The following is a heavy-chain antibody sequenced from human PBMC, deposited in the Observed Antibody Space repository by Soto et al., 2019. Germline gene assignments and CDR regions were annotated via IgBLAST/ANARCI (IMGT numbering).Heavy chain of an antibody. CDR3: EGVVWFRGMDV. CDR1: GDSVSSSSAA. CDR2: AYYRSKWIH. Sequence: PXQSLSLTCDISGDSVSSSSAAWNWIRQSPSRGLEWLGRAYYRSKWIHEYTVSMESRITINPDTSKNQFSLHIYSVTPEDTAVYYCEGVVWFRGMDVWGQGTPVTVSS. J-gene: IGHJ6*02. D-gene: IGHD3-16*01. V-gene: IGHV6-1*01.